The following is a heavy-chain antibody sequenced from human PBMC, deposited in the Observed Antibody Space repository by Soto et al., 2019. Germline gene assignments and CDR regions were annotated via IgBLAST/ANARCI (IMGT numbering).Heavy chain of an antibody. CDR2: FFIGGNT. CDR3: ARQTYYYDSRKPFDY. CDR1: GGSISSSTYY. V-gene: IGHV4-39*01. J-gene: IGHJ4*02. D-gene: IGHD3-22*01. Sequence: SETLSLTCTVSGGSISSSTYYWGWMRQPPGKGLEWIASFFIGGNTYYNPSLKSRVTISVDTSKNQFSLKLSSVTAADTAVYYCARQTYYYDSRKPFDYWGQGTLVTVSS.